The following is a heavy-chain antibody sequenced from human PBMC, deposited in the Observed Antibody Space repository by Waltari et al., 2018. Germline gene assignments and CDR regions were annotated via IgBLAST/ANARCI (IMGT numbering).Heavy chain of an antibody. Sequence: QVQLVESGGGVVQPGRSLRLSCAASGFTFSSYGMPWARQAPGKGLEWVAVISYDGSNKYYADSVKGRFTISRDNSKNTLYLQMNSLRAEDTAVYYCTSTTYYSDTRNFDYWGQGSLVTVSS. CDR2: ISYDGSNK. CDR1: GFTFSSYG. J-gene: IGHJ4*02. V-gene: IGHV3-30*03. CDR3: TSTTYYSDTRNFDY. D-gene: IGHD3-22*01.